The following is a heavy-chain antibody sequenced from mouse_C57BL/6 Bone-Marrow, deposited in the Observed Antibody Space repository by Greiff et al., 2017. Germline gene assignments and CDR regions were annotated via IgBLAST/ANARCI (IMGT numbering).Heavy chain of an antibody. Sequence: QVQLKQSGAELARPGASVKLSCKASGYTFTSYGISWVKQRTGQGLEWIGEIYPRSGNTYYNEKFKGKATLTADKSSSTAYIELLSLTSEDSSVYSFARRAYGYFDVWGTGTTVTVSS. CDR3: ARRAYGYFDV. CDR1: GYTFTSYG. CDR2: IYPRSGNT. V-gene: IGHV1-81*01. J-gene: IGHJ1*03. D-gene: IGHD1-1*01.